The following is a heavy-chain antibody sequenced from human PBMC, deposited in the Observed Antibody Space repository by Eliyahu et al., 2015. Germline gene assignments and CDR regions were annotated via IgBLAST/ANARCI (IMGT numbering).Heavy chain of an antibody. CDR1: XGXFXSYA. Sequence: QVQLVQSGAXVKKPGSXVKVSCKASXGXFXSYAXSWVRQAPGQGLEWMGGIIPXXGTANYAQKFQGRVTITADESTSTAYMELSSLRSEDTAVYYCAREPRRDFIAAAGSFDYWGQGTLVTVSS. J-gene: IGHJ4*02. CDR2: IIPXXGTA. CDR3: AREPRRDFIAAAGSFDY. V-gene: IGHV1-69*01. D-gene: IGHD6-13*01.